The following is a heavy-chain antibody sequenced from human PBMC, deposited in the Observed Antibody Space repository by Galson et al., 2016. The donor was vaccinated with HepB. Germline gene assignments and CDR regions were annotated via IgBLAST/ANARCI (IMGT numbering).Heavy chain of an antibody. J-gene: IGHJ3*02. D-gene: IGHD3-22*01. Sequence: LSLTCTVSAGSVSSGSYYWSCIRPPPGKGLEWIGYIHYSGSTKYNPSLKSRVTISVDTSKNQFSLNLSSVTAADTAVYYCATLTYYYDSKAGAFDIWGQGTMVTVSS. CDR1: AGSVSSGSYY. CDR3: ATLTYYYDSKAGAFDI. CDR2: IHYSGST. V-gene: IGHV4-61*01.